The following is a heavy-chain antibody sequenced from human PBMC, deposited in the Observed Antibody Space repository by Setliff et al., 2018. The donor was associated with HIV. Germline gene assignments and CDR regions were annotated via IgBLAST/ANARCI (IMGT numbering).Heavy chain of an antibody. CDR3: ARASHSYDSTGYLY. J-gene: IGHJ4*02. CDR2: IYYSGST. CDR1: GGSISSGGYY. Sequence: TLSLTCTVSGGSISSGGYYWSWIRQHPGKGLEWIGYIYYSGSTDYNPSLKSRVTISVDPSKNQFSLKMNSVTAADTAVYYCARASHSYDSTGYLYWGQGTLVTVSS. V-gene: IGHV4-31*03. D-gene: IGHD3-22*01.